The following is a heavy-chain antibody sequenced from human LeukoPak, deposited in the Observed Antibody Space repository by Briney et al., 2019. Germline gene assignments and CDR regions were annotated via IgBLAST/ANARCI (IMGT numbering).Heavy chain of an antibody. CDR3: ARDWRESVPAAMQHNLFAP. CDR1: GYTLTSYY. CDR2: INPSGGST. Sequence: ASVKVSCKATGYTLTSYYVHWVRQAPGQGLEWMGIINPSGGSTSYARSFRGRFTMTRDTSTSTVYMELSSLRSDDTAVYYCARDWRESVPAAMQHNLFAPWGQGSLVTVS. D-gene: IGHD2-2*01. V-gene: IGHV1-46*01. J-gene: IGHJ5*02.